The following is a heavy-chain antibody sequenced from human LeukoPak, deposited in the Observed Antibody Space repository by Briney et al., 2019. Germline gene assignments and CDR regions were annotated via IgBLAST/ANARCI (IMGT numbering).Heavy chain of an antibody. CDR3: ARGVFGLGDSYFDY. D-gene: IGHD3-3*01. V-gene: IGHV1-2*02. Sequence: GASVKVFCKASGDTFSGYYMHWVRQAPGQGLEWMGWIDPNSGGTNYAQKFQGRVTMTRDTSISTAYMELSRLRSDDTAVYYCARGVFGLGDSYFDYWGQGTLVTVSS. CDR2: IDPNSGGT. CDR1: GDTFSGYY. J-gene: IGHJ4*02.